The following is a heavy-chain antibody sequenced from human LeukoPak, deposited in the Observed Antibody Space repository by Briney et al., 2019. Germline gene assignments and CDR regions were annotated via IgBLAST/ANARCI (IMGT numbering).Heavy chain of an antibody. J-gene: IGHJ5*02. CDR2: ISDSGGST. CDR3: AKVIGYCSSTGCPRWFDP. V-gene: IGHV3-23*01. CDR1: GFTFSIYA. Sequence: GGSLRLSCAASGFTFSIYAMSWVRQAPGKGLEWVSTISDSGGSTYYADSVKGRFTISRDNSKNTLYLQMNSLRAEDTAVYYCAKVIGYCSSTGCPRWFDPWGQGTLVTVSS. D-gene: IGHD2-2*01.